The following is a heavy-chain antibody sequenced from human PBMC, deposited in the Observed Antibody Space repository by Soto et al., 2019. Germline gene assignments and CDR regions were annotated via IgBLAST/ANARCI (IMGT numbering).Heavy chain of an antibody. CDR2: ISGSGGST. V-gene: IGHV3-23*01. D-gene: IGHD5-18*01. J-gene: IGHJ4*02. CDR3: AKDTAMLSNFDY. CDR1: GFTFSSYA. Sequence: PGGSLRLSCAASGFTFSSYAMSWVRQAPGKGLEWVSAISGSGGSTYYADSVKGRFTISRDNSKNTLYLQMNSLRAEDTAVYYGAKDTAMLSNFDYCGQGTLVTVSS.